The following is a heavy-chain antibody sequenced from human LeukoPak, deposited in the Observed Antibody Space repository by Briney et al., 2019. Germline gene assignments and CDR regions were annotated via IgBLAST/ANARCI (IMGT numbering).Heavy chain of an antibody. J-gene: IGHJ6*02. Sequence: ASVKVSCKASGYTFTGYYMHWVRQAPGQGLEYMGWINPNSGGTKSAQKFQGRVTMTRDTSISTGYMELSGLASDDAAVYYCARTSVEAGQNYYGMDVWGQGTTVTVSS. D-gene: IGHD6-25*01. V-gene: IGHV1-2*02. CDR3: ARTSVEAGQNYYGMDV. CDR2: INPNSGGT. CDR1: GYTFTGYY.